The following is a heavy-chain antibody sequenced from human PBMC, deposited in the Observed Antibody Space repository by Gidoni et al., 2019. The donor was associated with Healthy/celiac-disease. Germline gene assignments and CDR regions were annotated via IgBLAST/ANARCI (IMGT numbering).Heavy chain of an antibody. D-gene: IGHD3-3*01. Sequence: EVQLVESGGGLVKPGGSLRLSCAASGFTFSNAWMNWVRQDPGKGLEWVGRIKSKTDGGTTDYAAPVKGRFTISRDDSKNTLYLRMNSLKTEDTAVYYCTTVAITIFGVVPSAWGQGTLVTVSS. J-gene: IGHJ4*02. CDR3: TTVAITIFGVVPSA. V-gene: IGHV3-15*07. CDR1: GFTFSNAW. CDR2: IKSKTDGGTT.